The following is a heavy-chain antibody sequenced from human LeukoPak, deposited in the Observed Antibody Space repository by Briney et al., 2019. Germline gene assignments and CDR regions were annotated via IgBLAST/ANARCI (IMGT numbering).Heavy chain of an antibody. D-gene: IGHD4-11*01. CDR2: IVVGSGNT. V-gene: IGHV1-58*01. CDR1: GFTFTSSA. Sequence: ASVKVSCKASGFTFTSSAVQWVRQARGQRLEWVGWIVVGSGNTNYAQKFQERVTITRDMSTSTAYMELSSLRSEDTAVYYCAAEGMTTWFDPWGQGTLVTVSS. CDR3: AAEGMTTWFDP. J-gene: IGHJ5*02.